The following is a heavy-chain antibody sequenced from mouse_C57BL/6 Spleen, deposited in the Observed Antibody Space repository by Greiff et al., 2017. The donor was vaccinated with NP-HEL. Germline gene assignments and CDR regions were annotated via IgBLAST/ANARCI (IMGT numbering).Heavy chain of an antibody. CDR2: ISYDGSN. CDR3: ATYDGYLAWFAY. V-gene: IGHV3-6*01. J-gene: IGHJ3*01. Sequence: DVQLQESGPGLVKPSQSLSLTCSVTGYSITSGSYWNWIRQFPGNNLEWMGYISYDGSNNYNPSLKNRISITRDTSKNQFFLKLNSVTTEDTATYYCATYDGYLAWFAYWGQGTLVTVSA. CDR1: GYSITSGSY. D-gene: IGHD2-3*01.